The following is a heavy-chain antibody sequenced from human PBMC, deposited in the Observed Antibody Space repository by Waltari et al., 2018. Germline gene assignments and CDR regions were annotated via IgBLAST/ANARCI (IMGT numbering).Heavy chain of an antibody. J-gene: IGHJ6*02. CDR3: AKELERKPYYYYGWDV. D-gene: IGHD1-1*01. Sequence: EMHLLESGGSLAQPGESLRLSCAASGFTFSDYAMAWVRQAPGKGLEWGSTISNSDDTTDYAESVKGRFTISRDNSKSTLFLQMNSLRADDTAIYYCAKELERKPYYYYGWDVWGQGTTVTVSS. V-gene: IGHV3-23*01. CDR2: ISNSDDTT. CDR1: GFTFSDYA.